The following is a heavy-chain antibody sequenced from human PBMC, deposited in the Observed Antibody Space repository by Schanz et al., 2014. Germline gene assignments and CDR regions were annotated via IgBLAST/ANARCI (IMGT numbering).Heavy chain of an antibody. CDR2: IGTSGGT. CDR3: ARDFHGYGPHLDY. V-gene: IGHV3-66*02. D-gene: IGHD5-12*01. CDR1: GFTFSSYW. J-gene: IGHJ4*02. Sequence: EVQLLESGGGLVQPGGSLRLSCAASGFTFSSYWMHWVRQAPGKGLEWVSTIGTSGGTNYAESVKGRFTISRDNSKNTLYLQLNSLRAEDTAVYYGARDFHGYGPHLDYWGQGSLVTVSS.